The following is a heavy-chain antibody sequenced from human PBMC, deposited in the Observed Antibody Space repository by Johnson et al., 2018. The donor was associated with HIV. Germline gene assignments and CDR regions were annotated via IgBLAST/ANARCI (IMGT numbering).Heavy chain of an antibody. CDR2: ISWNSGSI. Sequence: VQLVESGGGLVQPGRSLRLSCAASGFTFDDYAMHWVRQAPGQGLEWVSGISWNSGSIGYADSVKGRFTISRDNAKNSLYLQMNSLRAEDTALYYCARVLTYYDGAGTEGVRYDAFDIWGQGTMVTVSS. CDR3: ARVLTYYDGAGTEGVRYDAFDI. CDR1: GFTFDDYA. J-gene: IGHJ3*02. D-gene: IGHD3-10*01. V-gene: IGHV3-9*01.